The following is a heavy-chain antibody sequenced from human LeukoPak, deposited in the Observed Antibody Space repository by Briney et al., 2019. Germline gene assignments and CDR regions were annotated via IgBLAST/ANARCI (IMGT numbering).Heavy chain of an antibody. D-gene: IGHD6-19*01. CDR2: ISSSGSTI. Sequence: GGSLRLSCAASGFTFSSYEMNWVRQAPGKGLEWVSYISSSGSTIYYADSVKGRFTISRDNAKNSLYLQMNSLRAEDMAVYYCARVADSRDWYYFDYWGQGTLVTVST. J-gene: IGHJ4*02. V-gene: IGHV3-48*03. CDR3: ARVADSRDWYYFDY. CDR1: GFTFSSYE.